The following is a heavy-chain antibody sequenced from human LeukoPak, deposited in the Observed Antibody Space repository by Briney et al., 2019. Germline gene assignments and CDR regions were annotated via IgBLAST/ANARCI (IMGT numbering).Heavy chain of an antibody. V-gene: IGHV4-34*01. CDR1: GGSFSGYY. CDR2: INHSGST. J-gene: IGHJ4*02. CDR3: AKVGISGWYNFDY. D-gene: IGHD6-19*01. Sequence: SETLSLTCAVYGGSFSGYYWSWIRQPPGKGLEWIGEINHSGSTNYNPSLKSRVTISVDTSKNQFSLKLSSVTAADTAVYYCAKVGISGWYNFDYWGQGTLVTVSS.